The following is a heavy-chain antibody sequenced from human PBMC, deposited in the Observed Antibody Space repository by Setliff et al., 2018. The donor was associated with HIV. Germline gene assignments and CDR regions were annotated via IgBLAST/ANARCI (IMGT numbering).Heavy chain of an antibody. CDR2: ISGGGDNT. CDR3: AKAPLTIVATGGEDC. J-gene: IGHJ4*02. V-gene: IGHV3-23*01. CDR1: GFTFTDYA. Sequence: GGSLRLSCAASGFTFTDYAMTWVRQAPGKGLEWVSGISGGGDNTSDADSVKGRFTISRDNSKNTLFLQMNSLRSEDTAVYYCAKAPLTIVATGGEDCWGQGTPVTVS. D-gene: IGHD6-13*01.